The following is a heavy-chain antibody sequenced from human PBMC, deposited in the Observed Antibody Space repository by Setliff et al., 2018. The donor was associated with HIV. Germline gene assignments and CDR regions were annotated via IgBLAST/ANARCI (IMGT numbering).Heavy chain of an antibody. D-gene: IGHD3-10*01. V-gene: IGHV4-34*01. Sequence: TETLSLTCAVYGGSFINYYWSWIRQSPGKGLEWIGEITHSGSTNYNPSLKSRVTISVDTSKNQFSLKLTSVTAADTAVYYCAIARYIVIRGDAGMDVWGPGTTVTVSS. J-gene: IGHJ6*02. CDR1: GGSFINYY. CDR2: ITHSGST. CDR3: AIARYIVIRGDAGMDV.